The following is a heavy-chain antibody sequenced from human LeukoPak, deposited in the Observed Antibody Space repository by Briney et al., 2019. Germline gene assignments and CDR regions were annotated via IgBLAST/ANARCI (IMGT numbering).Heavy chain of an antibody. Sequence: GGSLRLSCAASGFSFSLSNMNWVRQAPGKGLEWVSYISSTNGHTYYADSVNGRFTISRDTAKNSLYLQMNNLRAEDTAAYYCAREGTGRYYYYYYIDVWGKGTTVTISS. CDR1: GFSFSLSN. J-gene: IGHJ6*03. CDR2: ISSTNGHT. CDR3: AREGTGRYYYYYYIDV. V-gene: IGHV3-21*01. D-gene: IGHD1-1*01.